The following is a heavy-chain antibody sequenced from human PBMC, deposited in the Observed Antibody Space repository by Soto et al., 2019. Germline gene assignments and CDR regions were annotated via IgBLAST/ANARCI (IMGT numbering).Heavy chain of an antibody. Sequence: QVQLQESGPGLVKPSETLSLTCTVSGGSFKIGSYSWSWIRQPPGKGLDWIGYVYHTGRTSYNPSPKRRVSLSMDETKHQFSLNLDSVTAAVTAVYFCARDFAYFHSWGQETLVTVSS. CDR2: VYHTGRT. CDR1: GGSFKIGSYS. J-gene: IGHJ4*02. D-gene: IGHD3-3*01. V-gene: IGHV4-61*01. CDR3: ARDFAYFHS.